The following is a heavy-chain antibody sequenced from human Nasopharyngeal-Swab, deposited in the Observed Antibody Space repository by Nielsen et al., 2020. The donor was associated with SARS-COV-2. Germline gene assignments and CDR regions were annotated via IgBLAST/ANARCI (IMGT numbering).Heavy chain of an antibody. D-gene: IGHD6-6*01. J-gene: IGHJ4*02. V-gene: IGHV3-48*03. Sequence: GESLKISCAASGFTFSDYEMNWVRQAPGKGLEWVSYLARDGSTIYSADSVPGRFTISRDNAKNSLYLQMNSLRAEDTAVYYCATEPPTTIGARPDYWGQGTLVTVSS. CDR2: LARDGSTI. CDR3: ATEPPTTIGARPDY. CDR1: GFTFSDYE.